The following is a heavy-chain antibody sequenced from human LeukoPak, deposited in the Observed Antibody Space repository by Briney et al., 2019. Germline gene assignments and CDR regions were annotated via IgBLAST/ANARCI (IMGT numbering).Heavy chain of an antibody. CDR1: GFTFSRYA. CDR3: VKEHIGEEVATIIRGAFDI. V-gene: IGHV3-64D*09. CDR2: ISSNGGST. D-gene: IGHD5-24*01. Sequence: PGGSLRLFCSASGFTFSRYAMHWVRQAPGKGLEYVSAISSNGGSTYYADSVKGRFTISRDNSKNTLYLQMSSLRAEDTAVYYCVKEHIGEEVATIIRGAFDIWGQGTMVTVSS. J-gene: IGHJ3*02.